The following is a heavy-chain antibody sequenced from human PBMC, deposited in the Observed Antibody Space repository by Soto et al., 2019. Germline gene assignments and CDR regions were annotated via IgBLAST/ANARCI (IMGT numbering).Heavy chain of an antibody. Sequence: PSETLSLTCAVYGGSFSGYYWSWIRQPPGKGLEWIGEINHSGSTNYNPSLKSRVTISVDTSKNQFSLKLSSVTAADTAVYYCARGIQNGYNSWFDPWGQGTLVT. CDR2: INHSGST. J-gene: IGHJ5*02. V-gene: IGHV4-34*01. CDR3: ARGIQNGYNSWFDP. CDR1: GGSFSGYY. D-gene: IGHD1-1*01.